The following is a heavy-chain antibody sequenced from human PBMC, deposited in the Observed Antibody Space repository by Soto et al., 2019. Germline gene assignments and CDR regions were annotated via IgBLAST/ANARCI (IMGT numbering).Heavy chain of an antibody. CDR3: ARDGPSSDDFWSGYPLWYFDY. CDR1: GFTFSSYA. CDR2: ISYDGSNK. D-gene: IGHD3-3*01. J-gene: IGHJ4*02. V-gene: IGHV3-30-3*01. Sequence: QVQLVESGGGVVQPGRSLRLSCAASGFTFSSYAMHWVRQAPGKGLEWVAVISYDGSNKYYADSVKGRFTISRDNSKNTLYLQMNSLRAEDTAVYYCARDGPSSDDFWSGYPLWYFDYWGQGTLVTVSS.